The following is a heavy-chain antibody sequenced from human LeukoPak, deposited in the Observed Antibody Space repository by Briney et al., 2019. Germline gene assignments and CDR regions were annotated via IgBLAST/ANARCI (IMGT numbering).Heavy chain of an antibody. D-gene: IGHD5-18*01. Sequence: SETLSLTCTVSGGSISSSSYYWGWIRQPPGKGLEWIGSIYYSGSTYYNPSLKSRVTISVDTSKNQFSLKLSSVTAADTAVYYCARHDPAGYSYGYFDYWGQGTLVTVSS. CDR3: ARHDPAGYSYGYFDY. J-gene: IGHJ4*02. CDR1: GGSISSSSYY. CDR2: IYYSGST. V-gene: IGHV4-39*01.